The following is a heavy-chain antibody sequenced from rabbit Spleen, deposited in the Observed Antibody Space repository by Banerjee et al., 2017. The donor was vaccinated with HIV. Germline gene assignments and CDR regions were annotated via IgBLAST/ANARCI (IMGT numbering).Heavy chain of an antibody. CDR1: GFSFSDRDV. J-gene: IGHJ4*01. D-gene: IGHD1-1*01. CDR2: INAATGKP. CDR3: ARDLVGVIGWNFYL. Sequence: QEQLVESGGGLVQPEGSLTLTCKASGFSFSDRDVMCWVRQAPGKGLEWIACINAATGKPVDATWAKGRFTISRTSSTTVTLRITSLTAADRATYFCARDLVGVIGWNFYLWGPGTLVTVS. V-gene: IGHV1S45*01.